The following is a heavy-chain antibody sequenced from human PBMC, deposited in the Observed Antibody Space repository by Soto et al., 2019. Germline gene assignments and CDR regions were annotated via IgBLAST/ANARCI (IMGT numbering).Heavy chain of an antibody. Sequence: QVQLVQSGAEVKKPGPSVRVSCKASGYIFTGYYIHWVRQAPGQGLEWMGWINPTSGGTKYAHKFQGRVTMTRDTSISTGYMELSRLRFDDTAVYYCARMPTDSDSWLNGWFDHWGRGTLVTVSS. CDR1: GYIFTGYY. D-gene: IGHD3-22*01. CDR2: INPTSGGT. CDR3: ARMPTDSDSWLNGWFDH. V-gene: IGHV1-2*02. J-gene: IGHJ5*02.